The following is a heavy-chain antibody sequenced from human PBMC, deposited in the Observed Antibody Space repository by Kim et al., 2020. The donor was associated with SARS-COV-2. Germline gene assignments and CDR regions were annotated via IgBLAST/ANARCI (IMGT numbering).Heavy chain of an antibody. CDR3: ARDLGYNWNYYYYYGMDV. Sequence: SETLSLTCTVSGGSISSYYWSWIRQPPGKGLEWIGYIYYSGGTNYNPSLKSRVTISVDTSKNQFSLKLSSVTAADTAVYYCARDLGYNWNYYYYYGMDVWGQGTTVTVSS. D-gene: IGHD1-20*01. CDR1: GGSISSYY. J-gene: IGHJ6*02. CDR2: IYYSGGT. V-gene: IGHV4-59*01.